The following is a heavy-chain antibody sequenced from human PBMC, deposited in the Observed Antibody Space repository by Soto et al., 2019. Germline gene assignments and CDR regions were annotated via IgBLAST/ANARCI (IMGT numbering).Heavy chain of an antibody. CDR1: GFNFSNFG. Sequence: GGSLRLSCAASGFNFSNFGMHWVRQAPGKGLEWVAVISYDGSNRYYTDSVKGRFTISRDSSRNTLYLQMSSLSSEDTAAYYCAKEWLIAATSSDHFYGMDVWGQGTSVTVSS. CDR3: AKEWLIAATSSDHFYGMDV. CDR2: ISYDGSNR. V-gene: IGHV3-30*18. J-gene: IGHJ6*02. D-gene: IGHD3-22*01.